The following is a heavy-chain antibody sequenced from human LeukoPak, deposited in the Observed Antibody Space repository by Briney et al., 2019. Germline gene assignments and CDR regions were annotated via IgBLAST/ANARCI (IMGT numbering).Heavy chain of an antibody. J-gene: IGHJ3*02. V-gene: IGHV3-7*01. Sequence: GGSLGLSCAASGFTFSSYWMSWVRQAPGKGLEWVANIKQDGSEKYYVDSVKGRFTISRDNAKNSLYLQMNSLRAEDTAVYYCARDYGGGYCSGGSCYPDVFDIWGQGTMVTVSS. CDR1: GFTFSSYW. CDR3: ARDYGGGYCSGGSCYPDVFDI. CDR2: IKQDGSEK. D-gene: IGHD2-15*01.